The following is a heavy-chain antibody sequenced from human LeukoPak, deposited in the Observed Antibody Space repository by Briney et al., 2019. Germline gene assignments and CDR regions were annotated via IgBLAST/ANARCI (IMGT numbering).Heavy chain of an antibody. CDR3: ARDLGDSSGWYDGAFDI. Sequence: SETLSLTCTVSGGSISSYYWSWIRQPPGKGLEWIGYIYYSGSTNYNPSLRSRVTISVDTSKNQFSLKLSSVTAADTAVYYCARDLGDSSGWYDGAFDIWGQGTMVTVSS. V-gene: IGHV4-59*01. CDR1: GGSISSYY. CDR2: IYYSGST. D-gene: IGHD6-19*01. J-gene: IGHJ3*02.